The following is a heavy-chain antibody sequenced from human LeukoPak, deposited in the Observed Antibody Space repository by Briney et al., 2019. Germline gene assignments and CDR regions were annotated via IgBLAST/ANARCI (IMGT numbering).Heavy chain of an antibody. D-gene: IGHD6-19*01. CDR1: GFTFSSYA. Sequence: TGGSLRLSCAASGFTFSSYAMGWVRQAPGKGLEWVSAISGSGGSTYYADSVKGRFTISRDNSKNTLYLQMNSLRAEDTAVYYCATFPPVAGTNYWGQGTLVTVSS. V-gene: IGHV3-23*01. CDR2: ISGSGGST. J-gene: IGHJ4*02. CDR3: ATFPPVAGTNY.